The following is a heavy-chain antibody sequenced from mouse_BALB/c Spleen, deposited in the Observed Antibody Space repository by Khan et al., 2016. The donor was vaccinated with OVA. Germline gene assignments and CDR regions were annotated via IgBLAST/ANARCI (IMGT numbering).Heavy chain of an antibody. D-gene: IGHD1-1*01. CDR3: ATYGWWD. CDR1: GFTFSSFG. CDR2: ISSGSSTI. J-gene: IGHJ1*01. V-gene: IGHV5-17*02. Sequence: EVELVESGGGLVQPGGSRKLSCAASGFTFSSFGMHWVRQAPEKGLEWVAYISSGSSTIYYADTVQGRFIISRDNPKNTLFLQMTSLRSEDTAMYYCATYGWWDWGAGTTVTVSS.